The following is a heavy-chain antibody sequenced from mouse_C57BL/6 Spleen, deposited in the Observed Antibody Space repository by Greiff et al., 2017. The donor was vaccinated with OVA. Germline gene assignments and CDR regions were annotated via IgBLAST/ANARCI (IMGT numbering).Heavy chain of an antibody. Sequence: EVMLVESGGGLVKPGGSLKLSCAASGFTFSSYAMSWVRQTPEKRLEWVATISDGGSYTYYPDNVKGRFTISRDNAKNNLYLQMSHLKSEDTAMYYCARVPSYYGSRRYAMDYWGQGTSVTVSS. J-gene: IGHJ4*01. V-gene: IGHV5-4*03. CDR2: ISDGGSYT. CDR1: GFTFSSYA. CDR3: ARVPSYYGSRRYAMDY. D-gene: IGHD1-1*01.